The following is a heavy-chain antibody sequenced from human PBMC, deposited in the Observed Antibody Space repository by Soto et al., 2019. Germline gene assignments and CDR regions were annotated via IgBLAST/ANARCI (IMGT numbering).Heavy chain of an antibody. CDR3: ARYDFFVKTLDY. CDR2: IYYSGST. D-gene: IGHD3-3*01. V-gene: IGHV4-31*03. Sequence: SETLSLTCTVSGGSISSGGYYWSWIRQHPGKGLEWIGYIYYSGSTYYNPSLKSRVTISVDTSKNQFSLKLSSVTAADTAVYYCARYDFFVKTLDYWGQGTLVTVSS. CDR1: GGSISSGGYY. J-gene: IGHJ4*02.